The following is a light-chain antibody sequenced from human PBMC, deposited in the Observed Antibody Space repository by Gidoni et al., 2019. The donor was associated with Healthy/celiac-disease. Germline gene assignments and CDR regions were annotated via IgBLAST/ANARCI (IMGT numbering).Light chain of an antibody. Sequence: EVVLTQSPATLSLSPGERATLSCRASQSVTTYLAWYQQKPGQSPRLLIYDASNRATGVPARFSGSGSGTYFTLTISSLEPEDFAVYYCEHHSNWPLTFGGGTKVEIK. CDR3: EHHSNWPLT. J-gene: IGKJ4*01. CDR2: DAS. CDR1: QSVTTY. V-gene: IGKV3-11*01.